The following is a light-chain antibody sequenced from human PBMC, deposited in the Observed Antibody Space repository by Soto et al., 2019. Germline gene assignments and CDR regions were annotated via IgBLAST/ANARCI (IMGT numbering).Light chain of an antibody. CDR3: QSYDSSLSGHYV. J-gene: IGLJ1*01. V-gene: IGLV1-40*01. Sequence: QSVLTQPPSVSGAPGQRVTISCTGSSSNIGANYDVHWYKQLPGTAPKLLIYGQNIRPSGVPDRFSGSKSGTSASLAITGLQAEDEADYYCQSYDSSLSGHYVFGTGTKVTVL. CDR1: SSNIGANYD. CDR2: GQN.